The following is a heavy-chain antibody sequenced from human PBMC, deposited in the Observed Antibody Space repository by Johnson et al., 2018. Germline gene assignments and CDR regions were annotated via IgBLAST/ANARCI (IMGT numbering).Heavy chain of an antibody. D-gene: IGHD3-3*01. CDR3: ARDRTSIKSGPAEYFQH. V-gene: IGHV1-69*01. CDR1: GGTFSSYA. CDR2: IIPIFGTA. J-gene: IGHJ1*01. Sequence: QVQLVETGAEVKKPGSSVKVSCKASGGTFSSYAISWVRQAPGQGLAWMGGIIPIFGTANYAQKFQGRVTITADESTSTAYMELSSLSSEDTAVYYCARDRTSIKSGPAEYFQHWGQGTLVTVSS.